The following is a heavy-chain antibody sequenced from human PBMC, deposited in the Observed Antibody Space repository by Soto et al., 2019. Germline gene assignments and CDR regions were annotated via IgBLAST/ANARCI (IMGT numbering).Heavy chain of an antibody. CDR3: AREGVAPYYYYGMDV. V-gene: IGHV1-18*01. Sequence: ASVKVSCKASGYTFTSYAMNWVRQAPGQGLEWMGWISTYNGDTNYAQTFQGRVTMTTDTSTSTVHMEVRSLRSDDTAVYYCAREGVAPYYYYGMDVWGQGTPVTVSS. CDR1: GYTFTSYA. J-gene: IGHJ6*02. D-gene: IGHD5-12*01. CDR2: ISTYNGDT.